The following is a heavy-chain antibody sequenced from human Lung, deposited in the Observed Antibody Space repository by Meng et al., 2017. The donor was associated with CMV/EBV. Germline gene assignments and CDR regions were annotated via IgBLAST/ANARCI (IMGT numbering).Heavy chain of an antibody. Sequence: SVKVSCKASRGRFGNYGISWARQAPGQGLEWMGGIIPFLGVASYAQKFKGRFTITTDKSTGTAYMDLSSLRSEDTAVYYCATDAVARGDYWGQGTMVTVSS. CDR2: IIPFLGVA. J-gene: IGHJ4*02. V-gene: IGHV1-69*10. CDR3: ATDAVARGDY. D-gene: IGHD6-19*01. CDR1: RGRFGNYG.